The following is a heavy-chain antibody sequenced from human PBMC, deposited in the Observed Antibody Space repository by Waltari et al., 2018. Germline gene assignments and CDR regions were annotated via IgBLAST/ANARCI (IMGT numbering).Heavy chain of an antibody. D-gene: IGHD6-6*01. CDR3: ASTIYYHSSSSKGLGDV. CDR2: IIPILGIA. V-gene: IGHV1-69*10. CDR1: GGTFSSYA. Sequence: QVQLVQSGAEVKKPGSSVKVSCKASGGTFSSYAISWVRQAPGQGLEWMGGIIPILGIANYAQKFQGRVTITAAKSTSTAYMELSSLRSEDTAVYYCASTIYYHSSSSKGLGDVWGKGTTVTVSS. J-gene: IGHJ6*04.